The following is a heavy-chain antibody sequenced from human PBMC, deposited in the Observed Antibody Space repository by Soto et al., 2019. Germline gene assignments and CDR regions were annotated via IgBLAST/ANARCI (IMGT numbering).Heavy chain of an antibody. D-gene: IGHD6-13*01. CDR2: IDPSDSYT. CDR1: GYSFTSYW. Sequence: PGESLKISCKGSGYSFTSYWISWVRQMPGKGLEWMGRIDPSDSYTNYSPSFQGHVTISADKSISTAYLQWSSLKASDTAMYYCSIASIAAAGDYYYYYGMDVWGQGTTVTVSS. CDR3: SIASIAAAGDYYYYYGMDV. V-gene: IGHV5-10-1*01. J-gene: IGHJ6*02.